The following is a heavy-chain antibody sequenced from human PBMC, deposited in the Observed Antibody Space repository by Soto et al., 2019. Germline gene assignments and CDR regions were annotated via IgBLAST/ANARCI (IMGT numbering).Heavy chain of an antibody. CDR2: ISAYNGNT. D-gene: IGHD6-13*01. CDR1: GYTFTSYG. J-gene: IGHJ4*02. Sequence: ASVTVSCKASGYTFTSYGISWVRQAHGQGLEWMGWISAYNGNTNYAQKLQGRVTMTTDTSTSTAYMELRSLRSDDTAVYYCARTPEIAAAGTSYFDYCGQGTLVTVSS. CDR3: ARTPEIAAAGTSYFDY. V-gene: IGHV1-18*01.